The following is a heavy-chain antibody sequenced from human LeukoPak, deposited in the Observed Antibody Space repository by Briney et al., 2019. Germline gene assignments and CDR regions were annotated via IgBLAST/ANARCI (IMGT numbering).Heavy chain of an antibody. CDR2: IIPIFGTA. CDR1: GGTFISYA. V-gene: IGHV1-69*13. D-gene: IGHD3-9*01. CDR3: ACTIRYFDWLSSHFDY. Sequence: ASVKVSCKASGGTFISYAISWVRQAPGQGLEWMGGIIPIFGTANYAQKFQGRVTITADESTSTAYMELSSLRSEDTAVYYCACTIRYFDWLSSHFDYWGQGTLVTVSS. J-gene: IGHJ4*02.